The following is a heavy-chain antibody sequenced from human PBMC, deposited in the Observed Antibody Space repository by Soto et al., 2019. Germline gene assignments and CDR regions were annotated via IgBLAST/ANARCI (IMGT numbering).Heavy chain of an antibody. J-gene: IGHJ4*02. CDR3: ARDRISLVRGVIIKGGLDY. CDR1: GYTFTSYA. V-gene: IGHV1-3*01. CDR2: INAYNGNT. D-gene: IGHD3-10*01. Sequence: QVQLVQSGAEVKKPGASVKVSCKASGYTFTSYAMHWVRQAPGQRLEWMGWINAYNGNTKYSQKFQDRVTITRETSASTAYMKRNGLRSEYTALYYCARDRISLVRGVIIKGGLDYWGQGTLVTVSS.